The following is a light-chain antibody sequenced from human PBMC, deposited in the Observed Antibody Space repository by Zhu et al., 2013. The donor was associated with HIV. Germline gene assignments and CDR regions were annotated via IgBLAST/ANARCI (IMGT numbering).Light chain of an antibody. J-gene: IGKJ3*01. CDR1: QSIGGW. V-gene: IGKV1-5*01. CDR2: DAS. Sequence: IQLTQSPSTLSASVGDRVTITCRASQSIGGWLAWYQQKPGKAPKPLIYDASNLESGVPSRFSGDGSGTEFILTINSLQPDDFATYYCQQLNSFPLTFGPGTKVDVK. CDR3: QQLNSFPLT.